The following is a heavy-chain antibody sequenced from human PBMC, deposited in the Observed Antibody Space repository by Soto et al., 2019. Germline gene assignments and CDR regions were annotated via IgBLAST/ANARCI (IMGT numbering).Heavy chain of an antibody. CDR3: ASQVVSSRHFDY. D-gene: IGHD6-6*01. CDR2: IFYSGGT. V-gene: IGHV4-39*01. Sequence: QLQLQESGPGLLKSSETLSLTCTVSNGPISRRSYYWAWIRQPPGRGQAWIGSIFYSGGTYHNPTLKSRVTMSKDTFSDQFSLSLSSVTAADTAVYYFASQVVSSRHFDYWGQGAMVTVSS. CDR1: NGPISRRSYY. J-gene: IGHJ4*02.